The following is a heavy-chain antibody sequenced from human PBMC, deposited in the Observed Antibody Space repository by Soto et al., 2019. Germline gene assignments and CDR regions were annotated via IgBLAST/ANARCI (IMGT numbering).Heavy chain of an antibody. D-gene: IGHD2-21*02. CDR1: GFSLSTIGVG. J-gene: IGHJ6*02. CDR2: IYWDDDK. CDR3: VQSRCGGDCLQSYSSHSYYGLDV. V-gene: IGHV2-5*02. Sequence: QITLKESGPTLVKPTQTLTLTCTFSGFSLSTIGVGVGWIRQPPGKALEWLALIYWDDDKRYSPSLKSRLTVTXDXSXNXLVLTMTNMDPVDTATYYCVQSRCGGDCLQSYSSHSYYGLDVWGQGTTVTVSS.